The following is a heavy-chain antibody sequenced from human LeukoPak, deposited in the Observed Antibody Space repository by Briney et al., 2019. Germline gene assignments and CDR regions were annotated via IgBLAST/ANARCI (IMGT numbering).Heavy chain of an antibody. CDR2: IYYSGST. CDR1: GGSISSSSYY. J-gene: IGHJ3*02. V-gene: IGHV4-39*07. CDR3: ARDRGIVVVVAATRGAFDI. Sequence: PSETLSLTCTVSGGSISSSSYYWGWIRQPPGKGLEWIGSIYYSGSTYYNPSLKSRVTISVDTSKNQFSLKLSSVTAADTAVYYCARDRGIVVVVAATRGAFDIWGQGTMVTVSS. D-gene: IGHD2-15*01.